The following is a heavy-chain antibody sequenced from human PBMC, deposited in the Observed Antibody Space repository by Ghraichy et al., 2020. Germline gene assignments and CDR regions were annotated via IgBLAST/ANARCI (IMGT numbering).Heavy chain of an antibody. J-gene: IGHJ6*03. Sequence: SETLSLTCTVSGGSINSANYYWAWVRQPPGKGLEWIGCSYYLGSTYYSRSLKSRVTISVDTSKNQFSLRLTSMTAADAAVYYCARHPPVRAFTDCSTFYYYNMDDWGQGTAVIVSS. V-gene: IGHV4-39*01. D-gene: IGHD3/OR15-3a*01. CDR1: GGSINSANYY. CDR2: SYYLGST. CDR3: ARHPPVRAFTDCSTFYYYNMDD.